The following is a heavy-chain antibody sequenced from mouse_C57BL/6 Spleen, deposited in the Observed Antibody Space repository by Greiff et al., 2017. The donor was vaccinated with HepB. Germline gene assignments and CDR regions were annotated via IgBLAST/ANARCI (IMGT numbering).Heavy chain of an antibody. J-gene: IGHJ1*03. D-gene: IGHD1-1*01. CDR1: GFNIKDDY. CDR3: TGYYGSSYYWYFDV. V-gene: IGHV14-4*01. CDR2: IGPENGDT. Sequence: VQLQQSGAELVRPGASVKLSCTASGFNIKDDYMPWVKQRPEQGLEWIGWIGPENGDTEYASKFQGKATITADTSSNTAYLQLSSLTSEDTAVYYCTGYYGSSYYWYFDVWGTGTTVTVSS.